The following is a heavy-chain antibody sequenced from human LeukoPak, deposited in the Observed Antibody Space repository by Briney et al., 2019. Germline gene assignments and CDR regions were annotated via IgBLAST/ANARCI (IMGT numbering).Heavy chain of an antibody. Sequence: GGSLRLSCAVSGFTPNTHHMAWVRQAPGKHLEWVSVRQPGNVSYYADSVTGRFTTSTDTSKNTVSLQITDLRVENTALYYCARERDYDTYFDYWGQGTLVIVSS. D-gene: IGHD3-22*01. CDR2: RQPGNVS. J-gene: IGHJ4*01. V-gene: IGHV3-53*01. CDR1: GFTPNTHH. CDR3: ARERDYDTYFDY.